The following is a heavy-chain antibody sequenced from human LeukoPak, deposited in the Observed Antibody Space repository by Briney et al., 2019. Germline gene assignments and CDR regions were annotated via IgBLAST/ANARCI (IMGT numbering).Heavy chain of an antibody. CDR3: ARGGPYSSGPFDY. V-gene: IGHV3-21*01. D-gene: IGHD6-19*01. J-gene: IGHJ4*02. Sequence: PGDSLRLSCVASGFTFDFYTMDWLRQAPGKGPEWVASIHDSSNYIHYADSVKGRFTISRDNANNTLYLQMNSLRAEDTAVYYCARGGPYSSGPFDYWGQGTLVTASS. CDR2: IHDSSNYI. CDR1: GFTFDFYT.